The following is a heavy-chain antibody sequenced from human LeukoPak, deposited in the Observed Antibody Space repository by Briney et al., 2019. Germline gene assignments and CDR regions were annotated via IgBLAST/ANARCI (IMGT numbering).Heavy chain of an antibody. CDR2: INPSGGST. J-gene: IGHJ4*02. CDR1: GYTFTSYY. D-gene: IGHD5-24*01. V-gene: IGHV1-46*01. Sequence: ASVKVSCKASGYTFTSYYMHWVRQAPGQGLEWMRIINPSGGSTSYAQKFQGRVTMTRDMSTSTVYMELSSLRSEDTAVYYCARAVEMATIDFDYWGQGTLVTVSS. CDR3: ARAVEMATIDFDY.